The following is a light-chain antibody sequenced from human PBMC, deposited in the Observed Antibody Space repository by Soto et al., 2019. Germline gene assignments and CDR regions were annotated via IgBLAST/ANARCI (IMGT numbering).Light chain of an antibody. V-gene: IGKV3-15*01. CDR3: QQLNSYPIT. CDR2: GAS. Sequence: EIVMTQSPATLSVSPGEGVTLSCRASQSVSSNLAWYQQRPGQAPRLLIYGASTRATGIPARFSGSGSGTDFTLTISSLQPEDFATYYCQQLNSYPITFGQGTRLEIK. CDR1: QSVSSN. J-gene: IGKJ5*01.